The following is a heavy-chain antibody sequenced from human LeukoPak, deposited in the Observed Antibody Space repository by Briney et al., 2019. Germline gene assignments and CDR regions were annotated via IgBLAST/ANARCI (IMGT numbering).Heavy chain of an antibody. CDR3: AREGNGLLSKDLDY. J-gene: IGHJ4*02. V-gene: IGHV1-2*02. Sequence: GASVKVSCKGSGYTFTDYYLHWVRQAPGQGLEWVGYINPRDGGTSSPPNFRGRVTMTTDASSSTVYMELSRLTSDDTAIYYCAREGNGLLSKDLDYWGQGTLVADSS. CDR1: GYTFTDYY. CDR2: INPRDGGT. D-gene: IGHD2-15*01.